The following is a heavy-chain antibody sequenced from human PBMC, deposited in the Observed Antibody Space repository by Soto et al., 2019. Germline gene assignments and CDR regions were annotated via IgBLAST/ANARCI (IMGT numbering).Heavy chain of an antibody. CDR1: GYSISSDNW. Sequence: SETLSLTCAVPGYSISSDNWWGWIRQPPGKGLEWIGYIFYTGTTYYNLSLKSRVTMSVDNSKNTLYLQMNSLRAEDTAVYYCAKEPQWLRSFDYWGQGTLVTVSS. CDR2: IFYTGTT. J-gene: IGHJ4*02. CDR3: AKEPQWLRSFDY. D-gene: IGHD6-19*01. V-gene: IGHV4-28*03.